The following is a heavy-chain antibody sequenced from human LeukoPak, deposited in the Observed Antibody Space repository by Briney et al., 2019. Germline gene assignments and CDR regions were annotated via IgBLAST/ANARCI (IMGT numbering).Heavy chain of an antibody. CDR3: ARTGGTYDFWSGYNYYYYMDV. J-gene: IGHJ6*03. CDR1: GGSFSGYY. Sequence: SETLSLTCAVYGGSFSGYYWSWIRQPPGKGLEWIGEINHSGSTNYNPSLKSRVTISVDTSKNQFSLKLSSVTAADTAVYYCARTGGTYDFWSGYNYYYYMDVWGKGTTVTVSS. CDR2: INHSGST. D-gene: IGHD3-3*01. V-gene: IGHV4-34*01.